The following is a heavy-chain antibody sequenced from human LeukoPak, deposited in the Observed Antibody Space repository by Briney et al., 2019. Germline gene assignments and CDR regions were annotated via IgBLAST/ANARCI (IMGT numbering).Heavy chain of an antibody. CDR2: TSAYNGNT. D-gene: IGHD3-3*01. CDR1: GYTFTSYG. V-gene: IGHV1-18*01. J-gene: IGHJ3*02. CDR3: ARVYYDFWSGYEYDAFDI. Sequence: ASVTVSCKASGYTFTSYGITWVRQAPGQGRAWMGWTSAYNGNTNYAQKLQSRVTVTTDTSTNTAYMELRSLRSDDTAVYYCARVYYDFWSGYEYDAFDIWGQGTMVTVS.